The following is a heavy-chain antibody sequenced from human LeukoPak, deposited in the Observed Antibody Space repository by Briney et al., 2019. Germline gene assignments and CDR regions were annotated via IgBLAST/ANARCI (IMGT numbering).Heavy chain of an antibody. CDR1: GFTFSSYW. V-gene: IGHV3-74*01. Sequence: QPGGSLRLSCAASGFTFSSYWMHWVRQAPGKGLVWVSRINSDGSSTSYADSVKGRFTISRDNAKNTLYLLMNSLRAEDTAVYYCARAHPYPHLGYSGYDSPRNYYYMDVWGKGTTVTISS. CDR2: INSDGSST. CDR3: ARAHPYPHLGYSGYDSPRNYYYMDV. J-gene: IGHJ6*03. D-gene: IGHD5-12*01.